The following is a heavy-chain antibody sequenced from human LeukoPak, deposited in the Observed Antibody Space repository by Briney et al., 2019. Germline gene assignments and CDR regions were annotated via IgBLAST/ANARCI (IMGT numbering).Heavy chain of an antibody. CDR2: INWNSGSI. J-gene: IGHJ4*02. D-gene: IGHD3-22*01. V-gene: IGHV3-9*01. CDR3: AKGSQVVITSPFDY. CDR1: GFTFDDYA. Sequence: GGSLRLSCAASGFTFDDYAMHWVRQAPGKGLEWVSGINWNSGSIGYADSVKGRFTISRDNAKNSLYLQMNSLRAEDTALYYCAKGSQVVITSPFDYRGQGTLVTVSS.